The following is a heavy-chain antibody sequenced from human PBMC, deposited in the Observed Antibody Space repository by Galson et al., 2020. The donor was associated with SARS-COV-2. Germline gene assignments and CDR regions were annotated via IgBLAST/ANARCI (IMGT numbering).Heavy chain of an antibody. V-gene: IGHV1-69*13. CDR2: IIPIFGTP. CDR1: GGSFSTYP. D-gene: IGHD2-21*02. J-gene: IGHJ4*02. CDR3: ARGEDCGGDCAVYYLDH. Sequence: SVKVSCKPSGGSFSTYPISWVRLAPGHGLKWLGGIIPIFGTPDYARKFQGRLTITADEATSTAYMELSSLRSEDTAMYYCARGEDCGGDCAVYYLDHWGQGTLVTVSS.